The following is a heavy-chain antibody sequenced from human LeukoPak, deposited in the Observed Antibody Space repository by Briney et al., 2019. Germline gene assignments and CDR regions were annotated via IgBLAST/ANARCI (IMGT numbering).Heavy chain of an antibody. CDR2: ISGSGDST. V-gene: IGHV3-23*01. J-gene: IGHJ4*02. CDR3: ARSEYSSSGDY. D-gene: IGHD6-6*01. Sequence: GGSLRLSCAASGFTFSSYAMSWVRQAPGKGLEWVSAISGSGDSTYYGDSVKGRFTISRDNSKNTLYLQMNSLRAEDTAVYYCARSEYSSSGDYWGQGTLVTVSS. CDR1: GFTFSSYA.